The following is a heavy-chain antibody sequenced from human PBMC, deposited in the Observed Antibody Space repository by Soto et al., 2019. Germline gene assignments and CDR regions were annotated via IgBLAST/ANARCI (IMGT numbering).Heavy chain of an antibody. D-gene: IGHD4-17*01. CDR2: IKSKTDGGTT. V-gene: IGHV3-15*07. J-gene: IGHJ3*02. Sequence: GGSLRLSCAAAGFNFINAWMNWVRKNPGKGLEWVGRIKSKTDGGTTDYAAPVKGRFTISRDDSKNTLYLQMNSLKTEDTAVYYCTTGFLRWQRRSDAFDIWGQGTMVTVSS. CDR1: GFNFINAW. CDR3: TTGFLRWQRRSDAFDI.